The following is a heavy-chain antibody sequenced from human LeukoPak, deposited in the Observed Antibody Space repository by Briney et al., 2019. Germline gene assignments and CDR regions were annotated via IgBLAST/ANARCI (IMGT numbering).Heavy chain of an antibody. V-gene: IGHV4-34*01. D-gene: IGHD2-15*01. CDR2: INHSGST. CDR1: GGSFSGYY. Sequence: SETLSLTCAVYGGSFSGYYWSWIRQPPGKGLEWIGEINHSGSTNYNPSLKSRVTISVDTSKNQFSLKVSSVTAADTAVYYCASEVVAATLDYWGQGTLVTVSS. CDR3: ASEVVAATLDY. J-gene: IGHJ4*02.